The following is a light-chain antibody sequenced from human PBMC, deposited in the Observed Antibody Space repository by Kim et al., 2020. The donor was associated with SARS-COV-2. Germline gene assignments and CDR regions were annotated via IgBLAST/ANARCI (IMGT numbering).Light chain of an antibody. Sequence: ALGQTARITCGGNNIGSKNVHWYQQKPGQAPVLVIYRDTNRPAGIPERFSGSNSGNTATLTISRAQAGDEADYYCQVWDSSTADVVFGGGTQLTVL. CDR1: NIGSKN. V-gene: IGLV3-9*01. J-gene: IGLJ2*01. CDR2: RDT. CDR3: QVWDSSTADVV.